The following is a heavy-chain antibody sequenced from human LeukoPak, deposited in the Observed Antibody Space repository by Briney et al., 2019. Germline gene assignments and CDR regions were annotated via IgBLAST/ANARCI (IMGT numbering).Heavy chain of an antibody. CDR2: IHPVDSHT. V-gene: IGHV5-51*01. Sequence: PGESLRLSCKGSGFSFTSYWIGWVRQMPGKGLEWMGIIHPVDSHTRYSPSFQGQVTISADKSISTAYLQWSSLKASDTAMYYCAGVVYSYGPLDYWGQGTLVTVSS. CDR3: AGVVYSYGPLDY. D-gene: IGHD5-18*01. J-gene: IGHJ4*02. CDR1: GFSFTSYW.